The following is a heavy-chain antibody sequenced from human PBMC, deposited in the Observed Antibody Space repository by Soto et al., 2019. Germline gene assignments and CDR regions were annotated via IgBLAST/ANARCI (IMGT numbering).Heavy chain of an antibody. CDR1: GISITSSY. V-gene: IGHV4-59*08. Sequence: SETLSLTCTVSGISITSSYWNWFRQSPGKGLEWIGQISDRGDINYNPPLESRVAISTDASKNQVSLTLTAVNAADTAVYFCARGRHWFGPWGQGNLVTVSS. CDR3: ARGRHWFGP. J-gene: IGHJ5*02. CDR2: ISDRGDI.